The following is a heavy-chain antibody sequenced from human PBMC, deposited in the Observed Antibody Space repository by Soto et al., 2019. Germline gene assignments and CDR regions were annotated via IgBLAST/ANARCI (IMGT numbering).Heavy chain of an antibody. J-gene: IGHJ4*02. V-gene: IGHV3-21*01. CDR3: ARAAGYGDYPTFDY. CDR1: GFTFSSYS. Sequence: EVQLVESGGGLVKPGGSLRLSCAASGFTFSSYSMNWVRQAPGKGPEWVSSISSSSSYIYYADSVKGRFTISRDNAKNSLYLQMNSLRAEDTAVYYCARAAGYGDYPTFDYWGQGTLVTVSS. D-gene: IGHD4-17*01. CDR2: ISSSSSYI.